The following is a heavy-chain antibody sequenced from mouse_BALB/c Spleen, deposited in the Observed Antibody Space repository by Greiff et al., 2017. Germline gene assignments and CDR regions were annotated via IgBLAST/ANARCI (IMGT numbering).Heavy chain of an antibody. Sequence: LQQPGSELVRPGASVTLSCKASGYTFTSYWMHWVKQRPGQGLEWIGNIYPGSGSTNYDEKFKSKATLTVDTSSSTTYLQLSRLTSEDSAVYDCTRGARVVANFDYWGQGTKVTVSS. V-gene: IGHV1S22*01. J-gene: IGHJ2*01. D-gene: IGHD1-1*01. CDR3: TRGARVVANFDY. CDR2: IYPGSGST. CDR1: GYTFTSYW.